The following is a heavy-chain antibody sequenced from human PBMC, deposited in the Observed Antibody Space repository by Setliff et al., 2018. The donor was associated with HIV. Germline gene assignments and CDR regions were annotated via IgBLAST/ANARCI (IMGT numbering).Heavy chain of an antibody. V-gene: IGHV4-39*01. D-gene: IGHD3-3*01. CDR2: IFYSGGT. J-gene: IGHJ5*02. Sequence: SETLSLTCTVSGDSINSSSYYWGWIRQPPGKGLDWIGSIFYSGGTFYNPSLKSRVAISVDTSKNQFFLKLSSLTAADTALYYCARLAITIFDDGDLWGQGTLVTVSS. CDR1: GDSINSSSYY. CDR3: ARLAITIFDDGDL.